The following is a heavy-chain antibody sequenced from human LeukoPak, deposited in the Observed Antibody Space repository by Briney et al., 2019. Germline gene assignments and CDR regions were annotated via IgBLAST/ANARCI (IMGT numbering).Heavy chain of an antibody. Sequence: ASVKVSCKASGYTFTSYYMHRVRQAPGQGLEWMGIINPSGGSTSYAQKFQGRVTMTRDTSTSTVYMELSSLRSEDTAVYYCAREFGQPNDAFDIWGQGTMVTVSS. D-gene: IGHD3-10*01. CDR2: INPSGGST. CDR1: GYTFTSYY. V-gene: IGHV1-46*01. CDR3: AREFGQPNDAFDI. J-gene: IGHJ3*02.